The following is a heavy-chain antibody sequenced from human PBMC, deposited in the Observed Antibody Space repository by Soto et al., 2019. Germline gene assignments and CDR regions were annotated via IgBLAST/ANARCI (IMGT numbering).Heavy chain of an antibody. V-gene: IGHV4-31*03. J-gene: IGHJ4*02. CDR2: ISYGGST. Sequence: PSETLSLTCTVSGGSINSGGYCWSWIRQHPGKGLDWIGCISYGGSTSYNPSLKSRVTISVDTSKNQFSLKLSSVTAADTAVYYFARQDYYGSGSYFPYYFDSWGQGTLVTVSS. D-gene: IGHD3-10*01. CDR3: ARQDYYGSGSYFPYYFDS. CDR1: GGSINSGGYC.